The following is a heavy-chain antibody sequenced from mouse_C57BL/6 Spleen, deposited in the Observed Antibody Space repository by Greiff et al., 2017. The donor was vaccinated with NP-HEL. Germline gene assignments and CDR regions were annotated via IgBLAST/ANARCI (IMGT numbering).Heavy chain of an antibody. Sequence: VQLQQSGAELVKPGASVKISCKASGYAFSSYWMNWVKQRPGKGLEWIGQIYPGDGDTNYNGKFKGKATLTADKSSSTAYMQLSSLTSEDSAVYFCAREGDYYGSSHYAMDYWGQGTSVTVSS. CDR2: IYPGDGDT. CDR1: GYAFSSYW. CDR3: AREGDYYGSSHYAMDY. J-gene: IGHJ4*01. V-gene: IGHV1-80*01. D-gene: IGHD1-1*01.